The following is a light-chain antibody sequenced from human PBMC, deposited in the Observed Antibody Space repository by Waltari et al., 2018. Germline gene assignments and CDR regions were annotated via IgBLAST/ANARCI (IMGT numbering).Light chain of an antibody. CDR2: AAS. CDR1: QSISSY. CDR3: QQSYSTPPYT. V-gene: IGKV1-39*01. Sequence: IQMTQSTSSLSASVGHRVTITCQASQSISSYLNWYHQKPGKAPKLLIYAASSLQSGVPSRFSGSGSETDFTLTISSLQPEDFATYYCQQSYSTPPYTFGQGTKLEIK. J-gene: IGKJ2*01.